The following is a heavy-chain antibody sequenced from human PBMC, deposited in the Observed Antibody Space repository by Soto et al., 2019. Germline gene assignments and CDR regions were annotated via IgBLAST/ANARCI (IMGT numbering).Heavy chain of an antibody. V-gene: IGHV1-18*01. Sequence: QVQLVQSGPEVKNPGASVKVSCKASGYTFISYGISWVRQAPGQGLEWMGWISGHNGNIKHAQKFQGRVTXXTXTXXPTAYMELRSLRSDDTAVYYCAREEQIVPTANFDNRGQGTLVTVSS. CDR2: ISGHNGNI. CDR1: GYTFISYG. J-gene: IGHJ4*02. CDR3: AREEQIVPTANFDN. D-gene: IGHD5-12*01.